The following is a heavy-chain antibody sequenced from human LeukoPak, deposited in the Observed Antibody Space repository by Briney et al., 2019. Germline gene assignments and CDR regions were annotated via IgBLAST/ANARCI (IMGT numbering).Heavy chain of an antibody. CDR3: ARGYYYDSSGIDY. CDR1: GGSISSGSYY. J-gene: IGHJ4*02. CDR2: IYTSGST. D-gene: IGHD3-22*01. Sequence: PSETLSLTCNVSGGSISSGSYYWSWIRQPAGKGLEWIGRIYTSGSTNYNPSLKSRVTISVDTSKNQFSLKLSSVTAADTAVYYCARGYYYDSSGIDYWGQGTLVTVSS. V-gene: IGHV4-61*02.